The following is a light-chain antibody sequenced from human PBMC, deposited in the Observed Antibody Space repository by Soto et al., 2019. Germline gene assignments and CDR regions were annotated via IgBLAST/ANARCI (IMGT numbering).Light chain of an antibody. J-gene: IGKJ1*01. CDR3: QQSYSSPWT. V-gene: IGKV1-39*01. Sequence: DIQMTQSPSSLSASVGDRVTITCRASQSISSYLNWYQQKPGKAPKLLMYAASSLQSGVPSRFSGSGSGTEFTLTISSLQPEDFATYHCQQSYSSPWTFGQGTKVEIK. CDR2: AAS. CDR1: QSISSY.